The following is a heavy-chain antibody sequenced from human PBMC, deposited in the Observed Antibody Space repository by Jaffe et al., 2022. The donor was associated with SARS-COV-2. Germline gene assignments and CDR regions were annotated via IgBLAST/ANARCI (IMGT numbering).Heavy chain of an antibody. V-gene: IGHV4-30-2*01. CDR2: IYHSGST. Sequence: QLQLQESGSGLVKPSQTLSLTCAVSGGSISSGGYSWSWIRQPPGKGLEWIGYIYHSGSTYYNPSLKSRVTISVDRSKNQFSLKLSSVTAADTAVYYCARTNEHGYSYGLTAYYFDYWGQGTLVTVSS. CDR3: ARTNEHGYSYGLTAYYFDY. CDR1: GGSISSGGYS. D-gene: IGHD5-18*01. J-gene: IGHJ4*02.